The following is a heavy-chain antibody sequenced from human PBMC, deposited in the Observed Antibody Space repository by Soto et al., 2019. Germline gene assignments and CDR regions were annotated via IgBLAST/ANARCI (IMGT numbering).Heavy chain of an antibody. CDR3: ARVSGTLERYSDLDY. J-gene: IGHJ4*02. D-gene: IGHD1-1*01. CDR1: GFIFSSYS. V-gene: IGHV3-21*06. Sequence: EVQLVDSGGGLVKPGGSLRLSCAASGFIFSSYSMNWVRQAPGKGMEWVSSISPRSDYIYFADSMRGRFTISRDNAQNSLYLHMNNRRAEDTAVYHCARVSGTLERYSDLDYWGQGTLVTVSS. CDR2: ISPRSDYI.